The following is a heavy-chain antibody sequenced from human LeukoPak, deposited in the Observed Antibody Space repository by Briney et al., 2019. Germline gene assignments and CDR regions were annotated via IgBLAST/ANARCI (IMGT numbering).Heavy chain of an antibody. V-gene: IGHV4-4*02. J-gene: IGHJ4*02. Sequence: GSLRLSCAASGFTFSSYSMNWVRQAPGKGLEWIGYIYHSGSTYYNPSLKSRVTISVDRSKNQFSLKLSSVTAADTAVYYCARLGLYSSSSNYFDYWGQGTLVTVSS. CDR1: GFTFSSYSM. CDR2: IYHSGST. CDR3: ARLGLYSSSSNYFDY. D-gene: IGHD6-6*01.